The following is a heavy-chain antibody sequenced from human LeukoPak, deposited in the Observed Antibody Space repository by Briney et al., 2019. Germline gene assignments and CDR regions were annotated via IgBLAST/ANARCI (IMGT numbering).Heavy chain of an antibody. D-gene: IGHD3-9*01. Sequence: GESLRLSCAASGFSFSSYSMNWVRQAPGKGLEWVSGISGSGGTTYYADSVKGRFTISRDNSKNTLYLQMNSLRAEDTAVYYCAREKDDILTGYYPNWFDPWGQGTLVTVSS. J-gene: IGHJ5*02. CDR3: AREKDDILTGYYPNWFDP. CDR2: ISGSGGTT. V-gene: IGHV3-23*01. CDR1: GFSFSSYS.